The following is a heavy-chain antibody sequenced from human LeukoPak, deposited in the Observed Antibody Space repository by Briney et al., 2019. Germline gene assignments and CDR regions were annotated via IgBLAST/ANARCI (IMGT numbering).Heavy chain of an antibody. Sequence: GGSLRLSCAASGFTVSSNYMSWVRHAPGKGLVWVSRINSDGSSTSYADSVKGRFTISRDNAKNTLYLQMNSLRAEDTAVYYCARDGDYGDYVPDYWGQGTLVTASS. J-gene: IGHJ4*02. V-gene: IGHV3-74*01. CDR3: ARDGDYGDYVPDY. D-gene: IGHD4-17*01. CDR1: GFTVSSNY. CDR2: INSDGSST.